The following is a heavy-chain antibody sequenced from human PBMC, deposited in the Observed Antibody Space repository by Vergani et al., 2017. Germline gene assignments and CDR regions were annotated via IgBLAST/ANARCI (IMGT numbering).Heavy chain of an antibody. CDR2: ISDSGTSI. CDR3: AGGNRNDGFNSYYYMDV. J-gene: IGHJ6*03. V-gene: IGHV3-11*01. CDR1: GFTFRDFY. D-gene: IGHD1-1*01. Sequence: QVQLVESGGTLVKPGGSLRLSCAASGFTFRDFYMTWIRQVPGKGLEWVSHISDSGTSINYADSAKGRFSGSRINAKKSLYLQMTSLRVENTAVYYCAGGNRNDGFNSYYYMDVWGQGTTVTVSS.